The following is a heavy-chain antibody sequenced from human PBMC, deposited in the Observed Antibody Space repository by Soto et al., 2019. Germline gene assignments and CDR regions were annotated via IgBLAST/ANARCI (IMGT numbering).Heavy chain of an antibody. J-gene: IGHJ6*02. V-gene: IGHV4-4*07. D-gene: IGHD2-15*01. CDR2: IYTSGST. CDR1: CDSISSYY. CDR3: TTDDCSGGSCYSHYYYDTDV. Sequence: SETLSLTCTVSCDSISSYYWSWIRRPAGKGLEWIGRIYTSGSTNYNPSLKSRVTMSVDTSKNQFSLKLSSVTAADTAVYYCTTDDCSGGSCYSHYYYDTDVWGQGTTVTVSS.